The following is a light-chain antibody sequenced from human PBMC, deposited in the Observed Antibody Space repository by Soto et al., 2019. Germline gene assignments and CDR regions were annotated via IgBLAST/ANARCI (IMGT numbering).Light chain of an antibody. CDR1: QGIRND. CDR2: AAS. Sequence: DIQMTQFPSSLSASVGDRVTITCRASQGIRNDLGWYQQKPGTAPKRLIYAASSLQSGVPSRFSGSGSGTVFPLAISSLQPEDSATFYCLQHSTYPLTFGQGTKVEIK. J-gene: IGKJ1*01. V-gene: IGKV1-17*01. CDR3: LQHSTYPLT.